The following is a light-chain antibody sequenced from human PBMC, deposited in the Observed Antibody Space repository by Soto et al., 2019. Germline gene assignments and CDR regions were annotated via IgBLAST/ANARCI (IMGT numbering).Light chain of an antibody. Sequence: AIRMTQSSSSFSASTGDRVTITCRASQGISSYLAWYQQKPGKAPKLLIYAASTLQSGVPSRFSGSGSGPDFTLTISSLQPEDSATYYCQQLNSYPITFGQGTRLEI. J-gene: IGKJ5*01. V-gene: IGKV1-8*01. CDR1: QGISSY. CDR2: AAS. CDR3: QQLNSYPIT.